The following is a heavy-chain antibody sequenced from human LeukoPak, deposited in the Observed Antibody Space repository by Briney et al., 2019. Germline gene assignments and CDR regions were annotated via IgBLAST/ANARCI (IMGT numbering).Heavy chain of an antibody. D-gene: IGHD1-26*01. CDR1: GGSISSYY. V-gene: IGHV4-59*01. J-gene: IGHJ4*02. CDR3: ASWELPERFFDY. CDR2: IYYSGST. Sequence: SETLSLTCTVSGGSISSYYWSWIRQPPGKGLEWIGYIYYSGSTNYNPSLESRVTISVDTSKNQSSLKLSSVTAADTAVYYCASWELPERFFDYWGQGTLVTVSS.